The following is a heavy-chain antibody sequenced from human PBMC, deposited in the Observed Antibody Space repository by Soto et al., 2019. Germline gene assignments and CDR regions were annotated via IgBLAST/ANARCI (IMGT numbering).Heavy chain of an antibody. J-gene: IGHJ4*02. CDR2: IIPIFGTA. CDR1: GGTFSSYA. CDR3: ARDVDSGSQSVGIDY. V-gene: IGHV1-69*12. D-gene: IGHD1-26*01. Sequence: QVQLVQSGAEVKKPGSSVKVSCKASGGTFSSYAISWVRQAPGQGLEWMGGIIPIFGTANYAQKFQGRVTITADESTSPAYMELSSLRSEDTAVYYCARDVDSGSQSVGIDYWGQGTLVTVSS.